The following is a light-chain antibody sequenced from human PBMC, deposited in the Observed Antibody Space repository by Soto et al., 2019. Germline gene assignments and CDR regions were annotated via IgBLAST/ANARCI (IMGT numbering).Light chain of an antibody. V-gene: IGKV3-11*01. CDR2: DAS. CDR1: QSVSGY. CDR3: QQRSNWPLT. Sequence: EIVLTQSPATLSLSPGERATLSFRASQSVSGYLAWYQQKPGQAPRLLIYDASSRATGIPARFSGTGSGTDFTLTIGSLEPEDFAVYYCQQRSNWPLTFGKGTRLEIK. J-gene: IGKJ5*01.